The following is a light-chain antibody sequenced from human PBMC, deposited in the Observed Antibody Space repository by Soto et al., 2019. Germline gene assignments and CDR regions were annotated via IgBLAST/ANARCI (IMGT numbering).Light chain of an antibody. CDR2: AAS. Sequence: DIQMTQSPSSLSASVGDIVTITCRASQSISSYLNWYQQKPGKAPKLLIYAASSLQSGVPSRFSGSGSGTDFTLTISSLQPEDFETYYCQQSYSTPLTFGGGTKVEIK. CDR1: QSISSY. CDR3: QQSYSTPLT. J-gene: IGKJ4*01. V-gene: IGKV1-39*01.